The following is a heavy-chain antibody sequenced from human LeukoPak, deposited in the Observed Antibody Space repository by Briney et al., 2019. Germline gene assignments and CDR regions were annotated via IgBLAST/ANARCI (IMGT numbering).Heavy chain of an antibody. CDR2: IGSSGSTI. D-gene: IGHD6-19*01. V-gene: IGHV3-48*03. Sequence: GGSLRLSCAASGFTFSSYEMTWVRQAPGKGLEWVSYIGSSGSTIYYADSVKGRFTISRDNAKNSLYLQMNSLRAEDTAVYYCASSDSSGRENYFDYWGQGTLVTVSS. CDR1: GFTFSSYE. J-gene: IGHJ4*02. CDR3: ASSDSSGRENYFDY.